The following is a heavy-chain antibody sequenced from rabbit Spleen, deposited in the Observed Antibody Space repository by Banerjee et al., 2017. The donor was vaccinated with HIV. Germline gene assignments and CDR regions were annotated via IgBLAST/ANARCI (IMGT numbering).Heavy chain of an antibody. V-gene: IGHV1S7*01. Sequence: QELVESGGGLVQPGGSLKLSCKASRFDFSTYSMSWVRQAPGKGLEWIGIIWPTTDTTYYASWVNGRFTISSHNAQNTLYLQLNSLTAADTATYFCARDGAGGSYFALWGPGTLVTV. CDR3: ARDGAGGSYFAL. D-gene: IGHD8-1*01. CDR2: IWPTTDTT. CDR1: RFDFSTYS. J-gene: IGHJ6*01.